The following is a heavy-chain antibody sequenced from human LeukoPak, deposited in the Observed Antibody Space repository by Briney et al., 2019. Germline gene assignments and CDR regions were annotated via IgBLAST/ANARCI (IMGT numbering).Heavy chain of an antibody. CDR1: GFPFSDHY. CDR3: AGPYDYGDLSY. V-gene: IGHV3-11*01. CDR2: IDYDGTGM. D-gene: IGHD4-17*01. Sequence: GGSLRLSCAASGFPFSDHYMIWIRQAPGKGLEWVSYIDYDGTGMSCADSVKGRFTISRDNAKKTLYLEMRSLTVEDSAVYYCAGPYDYGDLSYWGQGSLVSVSS. J-gene: IGHJ4*02.